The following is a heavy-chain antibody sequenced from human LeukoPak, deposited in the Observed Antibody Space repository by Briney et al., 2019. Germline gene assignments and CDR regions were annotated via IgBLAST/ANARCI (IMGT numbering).Heavy chain of an antibody. Sequence: SVKVSCKAPGGTFSSYAISWVRQAPGQGLGWMGGIIPIFGTANYAQKFQGRVTITADKSASTAYMELSSLRSEDTAVYYCAQADPSVRYWGQGTLVTVSS. J-gene: IGHJ4*02. CDR2: IIPIFGTA. V-gene: IGHV1-69*06. D-gene: IGHD3-10*01. CDR3: AQADPSVRY. CDR1: GGTFSSYA.